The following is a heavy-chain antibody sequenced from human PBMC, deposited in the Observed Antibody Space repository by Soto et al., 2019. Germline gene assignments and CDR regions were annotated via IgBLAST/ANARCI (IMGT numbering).Heavy chain of an antibody. J-gene: IGHJ1*01. V-gene: IGHV3-23*01. CDR1: GFTYESYA. CDR2: INSGGTVA. CDR3: AREGVWFGDSRPSRYEYFHH. Sequence: EVQLLESGGGLVQPGGSLRLSCAASGFTYESYAMSWVRQAPGKGLEWVSGINSGGTVAHYADSVKGRFTISRDNSKNTLYLQMNSLRVEDTALYYCAREGVWFGDSRPSRYEYFHHWGLGTLVTVSS. D-gene: IGHD3-10*01.